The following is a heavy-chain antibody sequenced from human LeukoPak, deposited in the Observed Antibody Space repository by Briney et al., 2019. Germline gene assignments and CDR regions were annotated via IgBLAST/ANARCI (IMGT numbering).Heavy chain of an antibody. CDR1: GGSISSSSYY. CDR2: IYYSGST. V-gene: IGHV4-39*01. D-gene: IGHD3-3*01. J-gene: IGHJ4*02. CDR3: ARLRPTTIFGVVIIQHFDY. Sequence: SETLSLTCTVSGGSISSSSYYWGWIRQPPGKGLEWIGSIYYSGSTYYNPSLKSRVTISVDTSKNQFSLKLSSVTAADTAVYYCARLRPTTIFGVVIIQHFDYWSQGTLVTVSS.